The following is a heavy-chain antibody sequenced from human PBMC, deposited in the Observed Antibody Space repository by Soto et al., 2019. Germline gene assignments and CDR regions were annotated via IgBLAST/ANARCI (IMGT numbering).Heavy chain of an antibody. CDR3: ARGNALFDH. CDR1: GFTFSDYY. Sequence: PGGSLRLSCAASGFTFSDYYMSWIRQAPGKGLEWVSYITNSGGTIYYADSVKGRFTIPRDNAKTSLFLQMNSLRAEDTAVYYCARGNALFDHWGQGTLVTVSS. D-gene: IGHD2-2*01. CDR2: ITNSGGTI. V-gene: IGHV3-11*01. J-gene: IGHJ4*02.